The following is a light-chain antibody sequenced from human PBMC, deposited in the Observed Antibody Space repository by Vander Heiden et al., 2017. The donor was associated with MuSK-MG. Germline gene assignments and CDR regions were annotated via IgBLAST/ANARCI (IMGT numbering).Light chain of an antibody. J-gene: IGKJ1*01. CDR3: QHDKTSRT. Sequence: DIQMTQSPSTLSASVGDRVTITCRASQNLTRWLAWYQHKPGKAPKVIISKASKGASGVPERFSGSGYGKEFTLTSSGLQPEDSGNYYCQHDKTSRTFGQGTRVEIE. CDR1: QNLTRW. CDR2: KAS. V-gene: IGKV1-5*03.